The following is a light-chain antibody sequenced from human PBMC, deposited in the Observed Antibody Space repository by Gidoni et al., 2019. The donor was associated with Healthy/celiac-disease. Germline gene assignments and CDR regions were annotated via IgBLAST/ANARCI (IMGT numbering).Light chain of an antibody. CDR3: QQRSNWPPWT. J-gene: IGKJ1*01. CDR2: DAS. V-gene: IGKV3-11*01. CDR1: QSVSSY. Sequence: EIVSTQSPATLSLSPGERATLSCRASQSVSSYLAWYQQKPGQAPRLLIYDASNRATGIPARFSGSGSGTDFTLTSSSLEPEDFAVYYCQQRSNWPPWTFGQGTKVEIK.